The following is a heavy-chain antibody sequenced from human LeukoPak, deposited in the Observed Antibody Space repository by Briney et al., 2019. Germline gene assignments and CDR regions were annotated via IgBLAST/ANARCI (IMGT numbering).Heavy chain of an antibody. CDR3: ARGQPRYYYDSSGPAEAFDI. J-gene: IGHJ3*02. CDR1: GFTFSSYS. V-gene: IGHV3-21*01. Sequence: GGSLRLSCAASGFTFSSYSMNWVRQAPGKGLEWVSSISSSSYIYYADSVKGRFTISRDNAKNSLYLQMNSLRAEDTAVYYCARGQPRYYYDSSGPAEAFDIWGQGTMVTVSS. D-gene: IGHD3-22*01. CDR2: ISSSSYI.